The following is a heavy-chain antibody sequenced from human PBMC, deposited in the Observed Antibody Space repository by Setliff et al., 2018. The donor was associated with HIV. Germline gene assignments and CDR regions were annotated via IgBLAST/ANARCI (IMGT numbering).Heavy chain of an antibody. D-gene: IGHD1-26*01. J-gene: IGHJ4*02. CDR3: ATSVATFDSVDY. CDR2: ISTYSDET. CDR1: GYTFTTYG. V-gene: IGHV1-18*01. Sequence: ASVKVSCKPSGYTFTTYGLSWVRQAPGQGLEWMGWISTYSDETSSSQNLQGRLTMTTDTSTGTAYMELRSLRSDDTAVYYCATSVATFDSVDYWGQGTLVTVSS.